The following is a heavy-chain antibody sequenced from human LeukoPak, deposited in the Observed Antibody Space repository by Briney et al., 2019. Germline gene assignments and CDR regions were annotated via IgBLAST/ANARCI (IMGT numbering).Heavy chain of an antibody. J-gene: IGHJ5*02. CDR1: GYTFTAYY. Sequence: GASVKVSCKASGYTFTAYYMHWVRQAPGQGLEWMGWINPNSGGTNYAQKFQGRVTMTRDTSISTAYMELSRLRSDDTAVYYCARDIQASSGWYAGTGFDPWGQGTLVTVSS. CDR3: ARDIQASSGWYAGTGFDP. D-gene: IGHD6-19*01. CDR2: INPNSGGT. V-gene: IGHV1-2*02.